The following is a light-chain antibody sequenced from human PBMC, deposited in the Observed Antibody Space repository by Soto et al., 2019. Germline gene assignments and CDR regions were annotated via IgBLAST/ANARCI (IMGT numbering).Light chain of an antibody. Sequence: EIVLTQSPGTLSLSRGEGATLSCRASQSLNTNLAWYQQKLGQAPRVLIYGASTRATGIPARFSGSGSGTEFTLTISSLQSEDCAVYYCQQYKNWPWTFGQGTKVDIK. CDR1: QSLNTN. V-gene: IGKV3-15*01. CDR2: GAS. CDR3: QQYKNWPWT. J-gene: IGKJ1*01.